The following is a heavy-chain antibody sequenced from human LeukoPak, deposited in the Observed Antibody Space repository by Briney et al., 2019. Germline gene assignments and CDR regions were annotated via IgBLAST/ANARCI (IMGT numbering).Heavy chain of an antibody. J-gene: IGHJ3*02. CDR1: GDSISSSMFY. CDR3: ARDYYDSSGYYPGAFDI. CDR2: ILYSGST. V-gene: IGHV4-39*07. D-gene: IGHD3-22*01. Sequence: SETLSLTCTVSGDSISSSMFYWGWIRQSPGGGLEWIGNILYSGSTYYNPSLNSRVTISVDTSKNQFSLKLSSVTAADTAVYYCARDYYDSSGYYPGAFDIWGQGTMVTVSS.